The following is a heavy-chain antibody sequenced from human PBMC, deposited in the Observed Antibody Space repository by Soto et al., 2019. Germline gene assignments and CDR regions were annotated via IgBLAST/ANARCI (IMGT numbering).Heavy chain of an antibody. Sequence: GGSLRLSCVVSGFSFSSVWMTWFRQAPGKGLECVANIKYDGSEEYYVDSVKGRFTISRDNAKNSLYLQMNSLRDEDSAVYYCVTDLNWQGHWGQGTLVTVSS. V-gene: IGHV3-7*01. CDR2: IKYDGSEE. CDR1: GFSFSSVW. CDR3: VTDLNWQGH. J-gene: IGHJ4*02.